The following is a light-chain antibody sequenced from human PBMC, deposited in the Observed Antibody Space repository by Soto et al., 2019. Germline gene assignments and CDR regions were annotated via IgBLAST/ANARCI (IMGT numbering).Light chain of an antibody. J-gene: IGKJ4*01. CDR3: QQSYSTLLT. Sequence: DIQMTQSPSSLSASVGDRVTITCRASQSISTYLNWYQHKQGKAPKLLIYGISTLQSGVPSRFSGSGSGTDFTLSISSLQPEDFATYYCQQSYSTLLTFDGGTKVDIK. CDR1: QSISTY. V-gene: IGKV1-39*01. CDR2: GIS.